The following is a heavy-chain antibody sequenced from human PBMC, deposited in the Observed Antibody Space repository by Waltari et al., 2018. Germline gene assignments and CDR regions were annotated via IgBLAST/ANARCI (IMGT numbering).Heavy chain of an antibody. D-gene: IGHD1-7*01. Sequence: ISWVRQMPGKGLEWMGRIDPSDSYTNYSPSFQGHVTISADKSISTAYLQWSSLKASDTAMYYCARHYNWNYNWFDPWGQGTLVTVSS. V-gene: IGHV5-10-1*01. CDR2: IDPSDSYT. CDR3: ARHYNWNYNWFDP. J-gene: IGHJ5*02.